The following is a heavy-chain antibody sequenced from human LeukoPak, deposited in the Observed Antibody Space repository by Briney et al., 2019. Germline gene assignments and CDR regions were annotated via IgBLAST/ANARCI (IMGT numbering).Heavy chain of an antibody. Sequence: GGSLRLSCVASGSTFSSYSMTWVRQAPGKGLEWVSAISGGENTYYADSVKGRFTISRDNSKNTLYLQMHSLRAEDTAVYYCARRIAARPWSPPFDYWGQGTLVTVSS. V-gene: IGHV3-23*01. CDR2: ISGGENT. J-gene: IGHJ4*02. CDR3: ARRIAARPWSPPFDY. CDR1: GSTFSSYS. D-gene: IGHD6-6*01.